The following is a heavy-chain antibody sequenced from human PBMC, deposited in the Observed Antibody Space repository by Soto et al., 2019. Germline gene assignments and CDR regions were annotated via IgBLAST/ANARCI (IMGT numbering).Heavy chain of an antibody. CDR3: ARRGPLNNIEVVPDYFGLDV. CDR1: GFTFRDYY. CDR2: ISSGGSSK. V-gene: IGHV3-11*01. D-gene: IGHD2-15*01. Sequence: GGSLRLSCEASGFTFRDYYMSWIRQAPGKGLEWISYISSGGSSKFYTESVKGRFTISRDIAKNSLYLQMDGLRVEDAGVYFCARRGPLNNIEVVPDYFGLDVWGQGTTVTVSS. J-gene: IGHJ6*02.